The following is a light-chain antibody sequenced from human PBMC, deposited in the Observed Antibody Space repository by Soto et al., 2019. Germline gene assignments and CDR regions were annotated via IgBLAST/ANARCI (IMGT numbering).Light chain of an antibody. CDR2: GNS. Sequence: QSVLTQPPSVSGAPGQRVTISCTGSSSNIGAGYDVHWYQQLPGTAPKLLIYGNSNRPSGVPDRFSGSKSGTSASLAITGLQAEHEADYYCQSYASSLRGWVFGGGTKVTVL. CDR3: QSYASSLRGWV. J-gene: IGLJ3*02. V-gene: IGLV1-40*01. CDR1: SSNIGAGYD.